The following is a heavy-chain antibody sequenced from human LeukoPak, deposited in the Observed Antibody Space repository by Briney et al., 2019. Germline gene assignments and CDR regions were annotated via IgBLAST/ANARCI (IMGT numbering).Heavy chain of an antibody. CDR3: ARDSGWNPFDY. V-gene: IGHV3-48*04. Sequence: QPGGSLRLSCAASGFTFSSYSMNWVRQAPGKGLEWVSHITASGTAMFYADSVKGRFTISRDNAKNSLYLQMNSLRAEDTAVYYCARDSGWNPFDYWGQGTLVTVSS. J-gene: IGHJ4*02. D-gene: IGHD6-19*01. CDR2: ITASGTAM. CDR1: GFTFSSYS.